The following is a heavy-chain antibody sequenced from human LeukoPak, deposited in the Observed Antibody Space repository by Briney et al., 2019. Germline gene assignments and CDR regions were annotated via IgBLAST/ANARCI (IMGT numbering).Heavy chain of an antibody. V-gene: IGHV3-74*01. D-gene: IGHD6-13*01. J-gene: IGHJ4*02. CDR1: GFTFSSYW. Sequence: GGSLRLSCAASGFTFSSYWMHWVRQAPGKGLVWVSRINGDGSSTSYADSVKGRFTISRDNAKNTLYLQMNSLRAEDTAVYYCASLYSSSQFDYWGQRTLVTVSS. CDR3: ASLYSSSQFDY. CDR2: INGDGSST.